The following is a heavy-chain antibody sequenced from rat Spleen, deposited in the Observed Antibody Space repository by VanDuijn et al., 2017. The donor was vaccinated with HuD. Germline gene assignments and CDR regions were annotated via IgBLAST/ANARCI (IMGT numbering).Heavy chain of an antibody. CDR3: ARGVMDA. CDR2: INSAGST. V-gene: IGHV3-3*01. Sequence: VQLQESGPGLVKPSQSLSLTCSVTGYSITSSYRWNWIRKFPGNKLEWMGYINSAGSTNYNPSLKSRISITRDTSKNQFFLQVNSVTTEDTATYYCARGVMDAWGQGASVTVSS. J-gene: IGHJ4*01. CDR1: GYSITSSYR.